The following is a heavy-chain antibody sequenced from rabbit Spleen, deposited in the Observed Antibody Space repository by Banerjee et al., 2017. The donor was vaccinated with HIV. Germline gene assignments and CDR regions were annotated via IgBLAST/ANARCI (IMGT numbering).Heavy chain of an antibody. V-gene: IGHV1S40*01. CDR2: IYTDTDTT. CDR1: GFDLSSYYY. J-gene: IGHJ4*01. D-gene: IGHD6-1*01. CDR3: GRSPGTDSDGYINL. Sequence: QSLEESGGGLVKPEGSLTLTCTASGFDLSSYYYMCWVRQAPGKGLEWIACIYTDTDTTWHASWAKGRFTISKASSTTVTLQMTRLTAADTATYFCGRSPGTDSDGYINLWGPGTLVTVS.